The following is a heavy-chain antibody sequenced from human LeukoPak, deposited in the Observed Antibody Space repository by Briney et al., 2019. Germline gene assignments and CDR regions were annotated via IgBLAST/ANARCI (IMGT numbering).Heavy chain of an antibody. Sequence: PSETLSLTCTVSGGSISSYYWSWIRQPPGKGLEWIGYIYYSGSTNYNPSLKSRVTISVDTSKNQFSLELTPVTAADTAVYYCARVSVAGSDYWGQGTLVTVSS. CDR2: IYYSGST. D-gene: IGHD6-19*01. V-gene: IGHV4-59*01. CDR1: GGSISSYY. CDR3: ARVSVAGSDY. J-gene: IGHJ4*02.